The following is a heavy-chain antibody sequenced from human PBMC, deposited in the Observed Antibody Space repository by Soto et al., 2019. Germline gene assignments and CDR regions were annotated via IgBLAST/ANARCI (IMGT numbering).Heavy chain of an antibody. V-gene: IGHV3-13*01. J-gene: IGHJ6*02. CDR1: GFTFSSYD. CDR3: ARGICSGGSCYYYYGMDV. Sequence: EVQLVESGGGLVQPGGSLRLSCAASGFTFSSYDMHWVRQATGKGLEWVSAIGTAGDTYYPGSVKGRFTISRENAKNSLYLQMNSLRAGDTAVYYCARGICSGGSCYYYYGMDVWGQGTTVTVSS. D-gene: IGHD2-15*01. CDR2: IGTAGDT.